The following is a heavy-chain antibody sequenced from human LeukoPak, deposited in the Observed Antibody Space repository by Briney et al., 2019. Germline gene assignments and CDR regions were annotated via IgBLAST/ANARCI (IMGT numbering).Heavy chain of an antibody. V-gene: IGHV3-7*01. CDR3: ARDLAYSRLDY. D-gene: IGHD5-18*01. J-gene: IGHJ4*02. CDR1: GLTFSSSW. Sequence: GGSLRLSCAVSGLTFSSSWMDWVRQAPGKGLEWVASINPDGNKKYSADSVKGRFTISRDNAENSLYLQMNSLRVEDTAFYYCARDLAYSRLDYWGQGMLVTVSP. CDR2: INPDGNKK.